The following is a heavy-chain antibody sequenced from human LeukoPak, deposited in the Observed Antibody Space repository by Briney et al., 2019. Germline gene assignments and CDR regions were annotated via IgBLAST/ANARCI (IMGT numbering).Heavy chain of an antibody. CDR2: ISAYNGNT. CDR3: ARVKWLLPRENWFDP. CDR1: GGTFSSYA. J-gene: IGHJ5*02. Sequence: GSSVKVSCKASGGTFSSYAISWVRQAPGQGLEWMGWISAYNGNTNYAQKLQGRVTMTTDTSTSTAYMELRSLRSDDTAVYYCARVKWLLPRENWFDPWGQGTLVTVSS. V-gene: IGHV1-18*01. D-gene: IGHD6-19*01.